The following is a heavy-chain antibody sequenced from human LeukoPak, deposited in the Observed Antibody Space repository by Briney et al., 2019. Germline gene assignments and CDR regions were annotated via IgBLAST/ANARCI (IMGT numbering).Heavy chain of an antibody. CDR2: ISGSGGST. CDR1: GFTFSSYA. Sequence: SGGSLRLSCAASGFTFSSYAMSWVRQAPGKGLEWVSAISGSGGSTYYADSVKVRFTISRDNSKNTLYLQMNSLRAEDTAVYYCAKSLTSSGAREMDYWGQGTLVTVSS. V-gene: IGHV3-23*01. J-gene: IGHJ4*02. D-gene: IGHD1-26*01. CDR3: AKSLTSSGAREMDY.